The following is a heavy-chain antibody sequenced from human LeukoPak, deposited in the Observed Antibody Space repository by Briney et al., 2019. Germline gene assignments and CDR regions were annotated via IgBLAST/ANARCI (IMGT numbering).Heavy chain of an antibody. D-gene: IGHD6-13*01. V-gene: IGHV3-23*01. CDR3: AKDLGIAAAGTPTGWLDP. Sequence: GGSLRLSCAASGFTFSSYAMSWVRQAPGKGLEWVSAISGSGGSTYYADSVKGRFTISRDNSKNTLYLQMNSLRAEDTAVYYCAKDLGIAAAGTPTGWLDPWGQGTLVTVSS. CDR1: GFTFSSYA. CDR2: ISGSGGST. J-gene: IGHJ5*02.